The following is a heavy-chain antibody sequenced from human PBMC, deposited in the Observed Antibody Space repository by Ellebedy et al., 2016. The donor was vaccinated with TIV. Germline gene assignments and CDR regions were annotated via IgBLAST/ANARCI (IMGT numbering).Heavy chain of an antibody. Sequence: GGSLRLSCAASEFTFSTYSMNWVRQAPGKGLEWVSSISSTSTYTVYADSVKGRFTIYRDNAKDSLYLQMNSLTAEDTAVYYCARGTHYYWFGMDVWGQGTTVTVSS. CDR2: ISSTSTYT. CDR3: ARGTHYYWFGMDV. V-gene: IGHV3-21*01. CDR1: EFTFSTYS. J-gene: IGHJ6*02.